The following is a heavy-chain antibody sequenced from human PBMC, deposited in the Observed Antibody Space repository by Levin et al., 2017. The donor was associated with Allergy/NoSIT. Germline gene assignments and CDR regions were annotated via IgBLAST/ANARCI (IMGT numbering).Heavy chain of an antibody. Sequence: ASVKVSCKASGGTFSSYAISWVRQAPGQGLEWMGRIIPILGIANYAQKFQGRVTITADKSTSTAYMELSSLRSEDTAVYYCARVHYGYYYGMDVWGQGTTVTVSS. CDR3: ARVHYGYYYGMDV. CDR2: IIPILGIA. V-gene: IGHV1-69*04. CDR1: GGTFSSYA. D-gene: IGHD3-10*01. J-gene: IGHJ6*02.